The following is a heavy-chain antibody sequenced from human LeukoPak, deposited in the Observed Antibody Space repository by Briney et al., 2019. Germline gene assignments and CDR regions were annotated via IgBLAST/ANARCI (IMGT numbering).Heavy chain of an antibody. CDR3: ARTGYSSGFTRYYYYGMDV. J-gene: IGHJ6*04. Sequence: GGCLRLSCAASGFTFSSYAMHWVRQAPGKGLEWVAVISYDGSNKYYADSVKGRFTISRDNSKNTLYLQMNSLRAEDTAVYYCARTGYSSGFTRYYYYGMDVWGKGTTVTVSS. CDR1: GFTFSSYA. D-gene: IGHD6-19*01. CDR2: ISYDGSNK. V-gene: IGHV3-30*04.